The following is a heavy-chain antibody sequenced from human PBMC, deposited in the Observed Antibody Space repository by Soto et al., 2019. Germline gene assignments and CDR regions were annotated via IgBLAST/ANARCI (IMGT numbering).Heavy chain of an antibody. CDR2: IYPGDSDT. Sequence: GESLKISCKGSGYSFPNYWIGWVRQMPGKGLEWLGIIYPGDSDTRYSPSFQGQVTISADKSISTAYLQWSSLKASDTAMYYCATSPTVADFDYWGQGTLVTVSS. CDR3: ATSPTVADFDY. V-gene: IGHV5-51*01. J-gene: IGHJ4*02. CDR1: GYSFPNYW. D-gene: IGHD6-19*01.